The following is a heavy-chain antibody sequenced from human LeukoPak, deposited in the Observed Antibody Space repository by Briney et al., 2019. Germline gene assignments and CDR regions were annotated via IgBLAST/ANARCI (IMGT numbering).Heavy chain of an antibody. V-gene: IGHV1-46*01. CDR1: GYTFTGYY. CDR3: ARDRANSGWFRY. J-gene: IGHJ4*02. Sequence: ASVKVSCKASGYTFTGYYMHWVRQAPGQGLEWMGIINPSGGSTSYAQKLQGRVTMTTDTSTSTAYMELRSLRSDDTAVYYCARDRANSGWFRYWGQGTLVTVSS. D-gene: IGHD6-19*01. CDR2: INPSGGST.